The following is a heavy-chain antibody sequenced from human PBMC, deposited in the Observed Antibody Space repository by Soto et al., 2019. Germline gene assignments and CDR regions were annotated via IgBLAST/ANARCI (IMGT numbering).Heavy chain of an antibody. J-gene: IGHJ6*02. CDR2: MCYSGTT. V-gene: IGHV4-59*01. CDR3: ARVAGRSYSYAMDV. Sequence: QVQLQESGPGLVKPSETLSLSCSVSVASISNYCWSWIRQPPGKGLEWIGYMCYSGTTKYNPSLKSRVTILVDTSKNQPSLKLSSVTAADTAVYYCARVAGRSYSYAMDVWGQGTTVTVSS. CDR1: VASISNYC. D-gene: IGHD3-10*01.